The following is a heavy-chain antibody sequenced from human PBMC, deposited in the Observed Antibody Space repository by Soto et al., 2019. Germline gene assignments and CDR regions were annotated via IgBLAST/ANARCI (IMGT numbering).Heavy chain of an antibody. Sequence: QVRLVQSGAEVKKPGSSVKVSCKASGGTFSSYAISWVRQAPGQGLEWMGGIIPISDTTNYAQKFQGRVTITADESTSTAYMELSSLRSEDTAVYYCARSHGSSTSLEIYYYYYYGMDVWGQGTTVTVSS. V-gene: IGHV1-69*01. CDR2: IIPISDTT. CDR1: GGTFSSYA. CDR3: ARSHGSSTSLEIYYYYYYGMDV. D-gene: IGHD2-2*01. J-gene: IGHJ6*02.